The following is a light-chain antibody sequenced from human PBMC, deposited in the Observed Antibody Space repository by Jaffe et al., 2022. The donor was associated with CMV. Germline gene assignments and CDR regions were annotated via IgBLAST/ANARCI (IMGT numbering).Light chain of an antibody. Sequence: QSALTQPASVSGSPGQSITISCTGTSSDVGTYKFVSWYQQHPGKAPKLIIYDVSNRPSGISNRFSGSKSGNTASLTISGLQAEDEADYYCSSYTTSITLLFGGGTKLTVL. CDR2: DVS. CDR3: SSYTTSITLL. CDR1: SSDVGTYKF. J-gene: IGLJ2*01. V-gene: IGLV2-14*03.